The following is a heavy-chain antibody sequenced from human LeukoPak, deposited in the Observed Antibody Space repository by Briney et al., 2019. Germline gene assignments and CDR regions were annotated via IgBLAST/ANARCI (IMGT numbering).Heavy chain of an antibody. V-gene: IGHV3-66*01. Sequence: PGGSLRLSCAASGFTVSSNHMSWVRQAPGKGLEWVSVIYSGGSTYYADSVKGRFTISRDNFKNTLYLQMNSLRAEDTAVYYCARGWELPNWFDPWGQGTLVTVSS. CDR2: IYSGGST. CDR3: ARGWELPNWFDP. D-gene: IGHD1-26*01. J-gene: IGHJ5*02. CDR1: GFTVSSNH.